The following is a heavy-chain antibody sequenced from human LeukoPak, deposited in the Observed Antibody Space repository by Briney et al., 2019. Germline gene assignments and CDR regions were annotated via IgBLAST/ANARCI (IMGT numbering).Heavy chain of an antibody. Sequence: GGSLRLSCAASGFTFSSYNVNWVRQAPGKGLEWVSSISSSSSNTYYADSVKGRFTISRDNAKNSLYLQMNSLRAEDTAVYYCARVEVGYWGQGTLVTVSS. CDR1: GFTFSSYN. D-gene: IGHD3-10*01. J-gene: IGHJ4*02. V-gene: IGHV3-21*01. CDR2: ISSSSSNT. CDR3: ARVEVGY.